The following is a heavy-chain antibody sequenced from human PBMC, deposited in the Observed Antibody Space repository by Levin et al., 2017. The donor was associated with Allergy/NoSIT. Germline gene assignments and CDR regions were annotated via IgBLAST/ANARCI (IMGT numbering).Heavy chain of an antibody. Sequence: PSETLSLTCAISWDSVSSNSAAWNWIRQSPSRGLEWLGRTYYRSKWYNDYAVSVKSRITINPDTSKNQFSLQLNSVTPEDTAVYYCARDYQLWVDYYYYGMDVWGQGTTVTVSS. J-gene: IGHJ6*02. V-gene: IGHV6-1*01. CDR2: TYYRSKWYN. CDR3: ARDYQLWVDYYYYGMDV. CDR1: WDSVSSNSAA. D-gene: IGHD5-18*01.